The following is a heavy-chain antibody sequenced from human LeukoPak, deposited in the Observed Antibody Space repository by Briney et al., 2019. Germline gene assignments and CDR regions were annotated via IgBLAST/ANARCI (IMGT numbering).Heavy chain of an antibody. CDR1: GYTFTSCY. CDR3: ARGAGYCSGGSCYYNWFDP. J-gene: IGHJ5*02. Sequence: ASVKVSCKASGYTFTSCYMHWVRQAPGQGLEWMGIINPSGGSTSYAQKFQGRVTMTRDTSTSTVYMELSSLRSEDTAVYYCARGAGYCSGGSCYYNWFDPWGQGTLVTVSS. V-gene: IGHV1-46*01. CDR2: INPSGGST. D-gene: IGHD2-15*01.